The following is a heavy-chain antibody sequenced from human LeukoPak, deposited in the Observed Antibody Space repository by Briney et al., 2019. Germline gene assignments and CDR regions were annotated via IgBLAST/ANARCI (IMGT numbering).Heavy chain of an antibody. CDR2: IWYDGSNK. D-gene: IGHD3-10*01. CDR3: AKDPGSGGRGYFDY. Sequence: GESLRLTCAASGFTFSSYGKHWVRQAPRKGLEWVAVIWYDGSNKYYADSVKGRFTISRDNSKNTLYLQMNSLRAEDTAVYYCAKDPGSGGRGYFDYWGRGTLVTVSS. J-gene: IGHJ4*02. CDR1: GFTFSSYG. V-gene: IGHV3-33*06.